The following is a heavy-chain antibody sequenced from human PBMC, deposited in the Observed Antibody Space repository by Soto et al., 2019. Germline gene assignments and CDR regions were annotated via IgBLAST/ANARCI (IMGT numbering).Heavy chain of an antibody. CDR3: ASLTPTGLFDY. CDR2: ISWNSGSI. CDR1: GFTFDDYA. J-gene: IGHJ4*02. D-gene: IGHD4-17*01. V-gene: IGHV3-9*01. Sequence: VQLVESGGGLVQPGRSLRLSCAASGFTFDDYAMHWVRQAPGKGLEWVSGISWNSGSIGYADSVKGRFTISRDNAKNSLYLQMNSLRAEDTALYYCASLTPTGLFDYWGQGTLVTVSS.